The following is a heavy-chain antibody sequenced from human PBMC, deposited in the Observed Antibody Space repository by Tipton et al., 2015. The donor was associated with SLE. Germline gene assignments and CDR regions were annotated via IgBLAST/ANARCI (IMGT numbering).Heavy chain of an antibody. CDR2: ISGSGGST. D-gene: IGHD2-2*01. V-gene: IGHV3-23*01. CDR3: AKSSTSWDKMDV. J-gene: IGHJ6*02. Sequence: SLRLSCAASGFTFSSYAMSWVRQAPGKGLEWVSAISGSGGSTYYADSVKGRFTISRDNSKNTLYLQMNSLRAEDTAVYYCAKSSTSWDKMDVWGQGTTVTVSS. CDR1: GFTFSSYA.